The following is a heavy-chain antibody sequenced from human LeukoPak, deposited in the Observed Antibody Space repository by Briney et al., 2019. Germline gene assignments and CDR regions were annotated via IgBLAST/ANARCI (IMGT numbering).Heavy chain of an antibody. CDR3: ARENTAVPGGDC. D-gene: IGHD5-18*01. CDR2: IKQDGSEK. V-gene: IGHV3-7*01. J-gene: IGHJ4*02. Sequence: PGGSLRLSCAVSGFTINNYWMSWVRQAPGKGLEWVANIKQDGSEKYYVDSVKGPFTISRDNAKNSVYLQMNSLRAEDTAVYYCARENTAVPGGDCWGQGTLVTVSS. CDR1: GFTINNYW.